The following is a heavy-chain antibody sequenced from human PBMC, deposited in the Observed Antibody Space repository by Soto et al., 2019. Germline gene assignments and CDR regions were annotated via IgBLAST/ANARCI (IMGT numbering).Heavy chain of an antibody. CDR2: IYTSGNT. CDR3: ARAALYYDSSGYYDY. Sequence: SETLSLTCTVSGGSISNYYWSWIRQPAGKGLEWIGRIYTSGNTNYNPSLKGRVTMSVDMSKNQFSLKLSSVTAADTAVYYCARAALYYDSSGYYDYWGQGTLVTVSS. D-gene: IGHD3-22*01. J-gene: IGHJ4*02. CDR1: GGSISNYY. V-gene: IGHV4-4*07.